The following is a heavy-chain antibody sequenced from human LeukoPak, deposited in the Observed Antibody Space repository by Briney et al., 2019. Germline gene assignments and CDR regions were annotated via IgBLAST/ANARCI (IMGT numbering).Heavy chain of an antibody. Sequence: GGSLRLSCAASGFTLSSYGMHWVRQAPGKGLEWVAVIWYDGGNKYYADSVKGRFTISRDNSKNTLYLQMNRLRAEDTAVYYCAKPSEYYYDSSGYYLDYWGQGTLVTVSS. D-gene: IGHD3-22*01. V-gene: IGHV3-33*06. CDR3: AKPSEYYYDSSGYYLDY. J-gene: IGHJ4*02. CDR1: GFTLSSYG. CDR2: IWYDGGNK.